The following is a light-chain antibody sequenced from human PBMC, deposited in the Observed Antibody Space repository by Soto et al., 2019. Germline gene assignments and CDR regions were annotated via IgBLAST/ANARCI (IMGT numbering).Light chain of an antibody. V-gene: IGKV1-5*01. J-gene: IGKJ1*01. Sequence: DIQLTHSPSSLSASLRDRVTITVRASQSISGWLAWYQQKPGKAPKLLIYDASSLETGVPSRFSGNGSGTEFTLTISSLQSDDFAIYYCQQYNIYWTFGQGTKVDIK. CDR1: QSISGW. CDR3: QQYNIYWT. CDR2: DAS.